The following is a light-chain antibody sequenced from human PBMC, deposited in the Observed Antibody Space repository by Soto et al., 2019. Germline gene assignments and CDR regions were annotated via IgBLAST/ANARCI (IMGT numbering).Light chain of an antibody. CDR2: DDS. CDR1: NIGSKS. CDR3: QVWDSSSDHPEV. J-gene: IGLJ6*01. Sequence: SYELTQPPSVSVAPGQTARITCGGTNIGSKSVHWYQQKPGQAPVLVVYDDSDRPSGIPERFSGSNSGNTATLTISRVEAGDEADYYCQVWDSSSDHPEVFGSGTQLTVL. V-gene: IGLV3-21*02.